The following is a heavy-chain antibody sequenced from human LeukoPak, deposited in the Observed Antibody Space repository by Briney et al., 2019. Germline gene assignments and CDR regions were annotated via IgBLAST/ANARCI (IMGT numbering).Heavy chain of an antibody. CDR2: IYPRDGST. CDR3: ARDLDYYGSGPFGY. J-gene: IGHJ4*02. CDR1: GYTFTSNY. V-gene: IGHV1-46*01. Sequence: ASVKVSCKASGYTFTSNYIHWVRQAPGQGLEWMGMIYPRDGSTSYAQKFQGRVTVTRDTSTSTVHMELSGLRSEDTAVYYCARDLDYYGSGPFGYWGQGTLVTVSS. D-gene: IGHD3-10*01.